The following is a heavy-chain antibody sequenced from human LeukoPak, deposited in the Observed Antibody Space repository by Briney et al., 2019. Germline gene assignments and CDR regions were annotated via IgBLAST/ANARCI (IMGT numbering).Heavy chain of an antibody. CDR1: GYGFTAYW. D-gene: IGHD3-22*01. Sequence: GESLKISCQGSGYGFTAYWITWVRQMPGKGLEWMGRINPSDSYTNYSPSFQGHVTLSVDKSINTAYLQWSSLKASDTAMFYCARHPLLYFHDPSGYYDIDYWGQGTLVTVSS. CDR2: INPSDSYT. CDR3: ARHPLLYFHDPSGYYDIDY. J-gene: IGHJ4*02. V-gene: IGHV5-10-1*01.